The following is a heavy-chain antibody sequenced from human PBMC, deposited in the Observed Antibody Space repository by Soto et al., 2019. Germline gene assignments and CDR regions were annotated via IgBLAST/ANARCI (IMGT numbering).Heavy chain of an antibody. J-gene: IGHJ4*02. Sequence: EVQLVESGGGLIQPGGSLRLSCTASGFTVSSNYMSWVRQAPGKGLERVSVIYSGGSTYYADSVKGLFTISRDNSKNTLSLQLNSLRAEDTAVYYCARGKWAGAATPIEYWGEGTLVTVSS. CDR2: IYSGGST. CDR1: GFTVSSNY. V-gene: IGHV3-53*01. CDR3: ARGKWAGAATPIEY. D-gene: IGHD2-15*01.